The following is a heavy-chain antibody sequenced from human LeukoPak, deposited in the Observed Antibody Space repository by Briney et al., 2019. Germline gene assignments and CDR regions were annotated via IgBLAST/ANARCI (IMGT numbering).Heavy chain of an antibody. CDR3: ARVIIVSAGYYFDY. V-gene: IGHV4-4*07. CDR1: GGSISSYY. J-gene: IGHJ4*02. CDR2: IYTSGST. D-gene: IGHD6-13*01. Sequence: SETLSLTCTVSGGSISSYYWSWIRQPAGKGLEWIGRIYTSGSTNYNPSLKSRLTMSVDTSKNQFSLKLSSVTAAGTAVYYCARVIIVSAGYYFDYWGQGTLVTVSS.